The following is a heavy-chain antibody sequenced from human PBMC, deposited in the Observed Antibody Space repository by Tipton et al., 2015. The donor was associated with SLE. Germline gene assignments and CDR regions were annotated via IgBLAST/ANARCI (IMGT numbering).Heavy chain of an antibody. J-gene: IGHJ4*02. D-gene: IGHD2-15*01. CDR3: ARGILRPFDS. Sequence: TLSLTCAVYGGSFSGYYWSWIRQPPGKGLEWIGEINHSGRTNYNPSLKSRVTISVDTSKNQFSLKLSSVTAADTAVYYCARGILRPFDSWVQGTLVTVSS. CDR2: INHSGRT. V-gene: IGHV4-34*01. CDR1: GGSFSGYY.